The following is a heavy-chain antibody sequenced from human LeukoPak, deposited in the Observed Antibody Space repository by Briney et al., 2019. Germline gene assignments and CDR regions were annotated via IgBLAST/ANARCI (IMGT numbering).Heavy chain of an antibody. CDR2: INPVFGTT. D-gene: IGHD3-16*01. J-gene: IGHJ5*02. CDR1: GGTFSSFA. V-gene: IGHV1-69*13. CDR3: ARRRENSNYVRWFDL. Sequence: SVKVSCKASGGTFSSFAINWVRQAPGQGLEWLGGINPVFGTTNYPQKFQGRITITADESRTTAIMELNSLRFDDTALYYCARRRENSNYVRWFDLWGQGTLVTVSS.